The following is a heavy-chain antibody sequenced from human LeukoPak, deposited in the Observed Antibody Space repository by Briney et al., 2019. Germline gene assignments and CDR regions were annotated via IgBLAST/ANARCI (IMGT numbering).Heavy chain of an antibody. CDR2: IYTSGST. CDR1: GGSISSYY. Sequence: SETLSPTCTVSGGSISSYYWSWIRQPAGKGLEWIGRIYTSGSTNYNPSLKSRVTMSVDTSKNQFSLKLSSVTAADTAVYYCARESIVVVPPDYYYYYYMDVWGKGTTVTVSS. CDR3: ARESIVVVPPDYYYYYYMDV. D-gene: IGHD2-2*01. J-gene: IGHJ6*03. V-gene: IGHV4-4*07.